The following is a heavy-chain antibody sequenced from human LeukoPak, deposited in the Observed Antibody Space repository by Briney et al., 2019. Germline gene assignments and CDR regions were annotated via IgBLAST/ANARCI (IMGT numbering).Heavy chain of an antibody. CDR3: ARAPSVAYSSSWFDY. CDR2: IIPILGIA. CDR1: GGTFSSYA. J-gene: IGHJ4*02. V-gene: IGHV1-69*04. D-gene: IGHD6-13*01. Sequence: ASVKVSCKASGGTFSSYAISWVRQAPGQGLEWMGRIIPILGIANYAQKFQGRVTITADKSTSTAYMELSSLRSEDTAVYYCARAPSVAYSSSWFDYWGQGTLVTVSS.